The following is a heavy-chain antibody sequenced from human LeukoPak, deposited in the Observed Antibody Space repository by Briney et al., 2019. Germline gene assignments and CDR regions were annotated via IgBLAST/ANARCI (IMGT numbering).Heavy chain of an antibody. D-gene: IGHD3-16*01. Sequence: SETLSLTCAVYGGSFSGYYWSWIRQPPGKGLEWIGDINHSGNTNYNPSLKSRVTISVDTSKNQFSLKLSSVTAADTAVYYCARVTRGRDGHDWFDPWGQGILVTVSS. CDR3: ARVTRGRDGHDWFDP. CDR2: INHSGNT. J-gene: IGHJ5*02. V-gene: IGHV4-34*01. CDR1: GGSFSGYY.